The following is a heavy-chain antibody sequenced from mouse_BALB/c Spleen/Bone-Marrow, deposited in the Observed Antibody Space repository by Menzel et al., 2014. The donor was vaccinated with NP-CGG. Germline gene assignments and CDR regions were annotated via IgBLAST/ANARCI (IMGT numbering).Heavy chain of an antibody. D-gene: IGHD2-4*01. CDR3: ASVYDYGRGYAMDY. V-gene: IGHV1-80*01. CDR1: GYAFSNYG. Sequence: QVQLKESGAELVRPGSSVKISCKASGYAFSNYGMNWVKQRPGQGLEWIGQIYPGDGDTNYDGKFKGRVTLTADKSSSTAYMHLSSLTSEDSAVYFCASVYDYGRGYAMDYWGQGTSVTVSS. CDR2: IYPGDGDT. J-gene: IGHJ4*01.